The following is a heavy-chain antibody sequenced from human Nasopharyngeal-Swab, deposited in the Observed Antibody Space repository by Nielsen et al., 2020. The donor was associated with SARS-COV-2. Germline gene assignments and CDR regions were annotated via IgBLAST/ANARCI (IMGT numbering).Heavy chain of an antibody. Sequence: GESLKISCAASGFTFSSYWMSWVRQAPGKGLEWVANIKQDGSEKYYVDSVKGRFTISRDNAKNSLYLQMNSLRAEDTAVYYCARDFYGGAGGDYYYYYGMDVWGQGTTVTVSS. V-gene: IGHV3-7*01. CDR3: ARDFYGGAGGDYYYYYGMDV. D-gene: IGHD2/OR15-2a*01. J-gene: IGHJ6*02. CDR2: IKQDGSEK. CDR1: GFTFSSYW.